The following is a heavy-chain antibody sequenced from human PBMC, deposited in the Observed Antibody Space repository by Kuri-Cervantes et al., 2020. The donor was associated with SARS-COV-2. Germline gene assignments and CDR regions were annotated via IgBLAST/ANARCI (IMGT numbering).Heavy chain of an antibody. CDR3: ARLYDFWSGSQAGWFDP. D-gene: IGHD3-3*01. CDR2: IYHSGST. V-gene: IGHV4-38-2*01. J-gene: IGHJ5*02. Sequence: ESLKISCAVSGYSISSGYYWGWIRQSPGKGLEWIGSIYHSGSTYYNPSLKSRVTISVDTSKNQFSLKLSSVTAADTAVYYCARLYDFWSGSQAGWFDPWGQGTLVTVSS. CDR1: GYSISSGYY.